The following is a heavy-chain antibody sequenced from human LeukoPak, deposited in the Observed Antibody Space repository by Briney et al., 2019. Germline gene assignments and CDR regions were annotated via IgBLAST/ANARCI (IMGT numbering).Heavy chain of an antibody. J-gene: IGHJ6*02. V-gene: IGHV1-18*01. CDR2: ISAYNGNT. CDR1: GYTFTIYG. Sequence: ASVKVSFKASGYTFTIYGISWVRQAPGQGLEWMGWISAYNGNTNYAQKLQGRVTMTTDTSTSTAYMELRSLRSDDTAVYYCARVLGTAMFYYYYYGMDVWGQGTTVTVSS. D-gene: IGHD5-18*01. CDR3: ARVLGTAMFYYYYYGMDV.